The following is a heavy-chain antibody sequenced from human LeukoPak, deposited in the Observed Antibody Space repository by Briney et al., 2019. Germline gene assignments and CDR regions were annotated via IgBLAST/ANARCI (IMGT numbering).Heavy chain of an antibody. CDR3: ARGADSSGYYSIFYFDY. CDR1: GGSISSYY. J-gene: IGHJ4*02. Sequence: PSETLSLTCTVSGGSISSYYWNWIRQPPGKGLEWIGYIYYSGSTNYNPSLKSRVTISVDTSKNQFSLKLSSVTAADTAVYYYARGADSSGYYSIFYFDYWGQGTLVTVSS. CDR2: IYYSGST. V-gene: IGHV4-59*01. D-gene: IGHD3-22*01.